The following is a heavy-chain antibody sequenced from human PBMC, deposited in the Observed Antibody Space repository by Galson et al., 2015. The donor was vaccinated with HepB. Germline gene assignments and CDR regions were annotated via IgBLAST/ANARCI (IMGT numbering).Heavy chain of an antibody. D-gene: IGHD3-10*01. V-gene: IGHV3-21*01. CDR2: ISSSSSYI. CDR3: ARDKTYYYGSGSYGPFDY. J-gene: IGHJ4*02. Sequence: SLRLSCAASGFTFSSYSMNWVRQAPGKGLEWVSSISSSSSYIYYADSVKGRFTISRDNAKNSLYLQMNSLRAEDTAVYYCARDKTYYYGSGSYGPFDYWGQGTLVTVSS. CDR1: GFTFSSYS.